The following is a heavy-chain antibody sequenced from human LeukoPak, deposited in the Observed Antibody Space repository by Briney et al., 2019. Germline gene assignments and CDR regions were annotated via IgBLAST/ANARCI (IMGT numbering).Heavy chain of an antibody. Sequence: GGSLRLSCAASGFTFDDYAMHWVRQAPGKGLEWVSGISWNSGSIGYADSVKGRFTISRDNAKNSLYLQMNSLRAEDTAAYYCARPSGRGGSCLDVWGKGTTVTISS. CDR2: ISWNSGSI. CDR1: GFTFDDYA. V-gene: IGHV3-9*01. D-gene: IGHD2-15*01. CDR3: ARPSGRGGSCLDV. J-gene: IGHJ6*04.